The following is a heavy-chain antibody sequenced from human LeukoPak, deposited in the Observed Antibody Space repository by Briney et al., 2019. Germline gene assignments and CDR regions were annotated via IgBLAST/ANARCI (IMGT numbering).Heavy chain of an antibody. D-gene: IGHD1-26*01. V-gene: IGHV4-39*01. CDR1: GGSISSSSNF. J-gene: IGHJ4*02. Sequence: SETLSLTCTVSGGSISSSSNFWGWIRQPPGKGLEWMGSISYSGSTYYNPSLKSRVTISVDTSKNQFYLKLSSVTAAATAVYYCARLTPYSGSPLGDYWGQGTLVTVSS. CDR2: ISYSGST. CDR3: ARLTPYSGSPLGDY.